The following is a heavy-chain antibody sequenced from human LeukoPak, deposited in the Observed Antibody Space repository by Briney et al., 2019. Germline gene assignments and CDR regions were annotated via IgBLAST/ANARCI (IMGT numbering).Heavy chain of an antibody. V-gene: IGHV1-8*01. CDR2: MNPNSGNT. CDR3: AIGSSSDYYYYYGMDV. CDR1: GYTFTSYD. D-gene: IGHD6-13*01. Sequence: ASVKVSCKASGYTFTSYDINWVRQATGPGLELMGWMNPNSGNTGYAQKFQGRVTMTWNTSISTAYMELSSLRSEDTAVYYCAIGSSSDYYYYYGMDVWGQGTTVTVSS. J-gene: IGHJ6*02.